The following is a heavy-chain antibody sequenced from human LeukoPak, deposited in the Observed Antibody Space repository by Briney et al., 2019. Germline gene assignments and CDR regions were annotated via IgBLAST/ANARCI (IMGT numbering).Heavy chain of an antibody. CDR1: GGTLSSYA. Sequence: SVKVSCKASGGTLSSYAISWVRQAPGQGLERMGRIIPILGIANYAQKFQGRVTITADKSTSTAYMELSSLRSEDTAVYYCARDLNLRGHYYDSSGYFLDDYWGQGTLVTVSS. D-gene: IGHD3-22*01. CDR2: IIPILGIA. J-gene: IGHJ4*02. CDR3: ARDLNLRGHYYDSSGYFLDDY. V-gene: IGHV1-69*04.